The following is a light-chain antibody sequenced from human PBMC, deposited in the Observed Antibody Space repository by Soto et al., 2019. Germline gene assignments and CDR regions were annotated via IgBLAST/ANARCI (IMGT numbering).Light chain of an antibody. CDR1: SSDVGDYNY. Sequence: QSALTQPASVSGSPGQSISISCTGTSSDVGDYNYVSWYQQHPGKAPKLIIYEVSNRPSGVSNRFSGSKSGNTASLTISGLQAEDEADYYCSSYGSSSTLVFGGGTKVTVL. V-gene: IGLV2-14*01. CDR2: EVS. CDR3: SSYGSSSTLV. J-gene: IGLJ3*02.